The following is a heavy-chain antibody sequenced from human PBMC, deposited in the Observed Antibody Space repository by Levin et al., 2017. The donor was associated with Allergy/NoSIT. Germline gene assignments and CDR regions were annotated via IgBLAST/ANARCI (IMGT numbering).Heavy chain of an antibody. CDR3: ARERGYSYGYSDY. D-gene: IGHD5-18*01. J-gene: IGHJ4*02. CDR1: GFTFSSYS. Sequence: GESLKISCAASGFTFSSYSMNWARQAPGKGLEWVSSISSSSTNMYYADSVKGRFTISRDNAKNSLYLQMNSLRAEDTAVYYCARERGYSYGYSDYWGQGTLVTVSS. CDR2: ISSSSTNM. V-gene: IGHV3-21*01.